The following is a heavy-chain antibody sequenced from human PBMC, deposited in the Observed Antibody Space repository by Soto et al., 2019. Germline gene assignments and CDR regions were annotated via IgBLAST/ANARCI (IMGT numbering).Heavy chain of an antibody. CDR2: IYYSGST. V-gene: IGHV4-59*12. D-gene: IGHD2-2*01. Sequence: SEALSLTCTVSGGSIRSYYWSWIRQPPGKGLEWIGYIYYSGSTNYNPSLKSRVTISVDTSKNQFSLKLSSVTAADTAVYYCARVPDRWGQGTLVTVS. CDR3: ARVPDR. CDR1: GGSIRSYY. J-gene: IGHJ5*02.